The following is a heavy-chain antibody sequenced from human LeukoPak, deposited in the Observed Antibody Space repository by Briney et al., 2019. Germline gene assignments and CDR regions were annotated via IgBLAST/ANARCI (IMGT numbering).Heavy chain of an antibody. Sequence: PGRSLRLSCAASGFTFSSYGMHWVRQAPGKGLEWVALISYDGSNKYYADSVKGRFTISRDNSKNTLYLQMNSLRAEDTAVYYCAKGHAPFYDSSFYYAHYWGQGTPVTVSS. V-gene: IGHV3-30*18. CDR1: GFTFSSYG. CDR2: ISYDGSNK. J-gene: IGHJ4*02. CDR3: AKGHAPFYDSSFYYAHY. D-gene: IGHD3-22*01.